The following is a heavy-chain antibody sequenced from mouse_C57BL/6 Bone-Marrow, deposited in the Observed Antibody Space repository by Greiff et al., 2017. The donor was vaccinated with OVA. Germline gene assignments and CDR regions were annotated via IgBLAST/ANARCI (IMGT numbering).Heavy chain of an antibody. V-gene: IGHV1-69*01. CDR2: IDPSDSYT. CDR1: GYTFTSYW. D-gene: IGHD4-1*01. Sequence: QVQLQQPGAELVMPGASVKLSCKASGYTFTSYWMHWVKQRPGQGLEWIGEIDPSDSYTNYNQKFKGKSTLTVDKSSSTAYMQLSSLTSEDSAVYYCASSHLLGPLDYWGQGTTLTVSS. J-gene: IGHJ2*01. CDR3: ASSHLLGPLDY.